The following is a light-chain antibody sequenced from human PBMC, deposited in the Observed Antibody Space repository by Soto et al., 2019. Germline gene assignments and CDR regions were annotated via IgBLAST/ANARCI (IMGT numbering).Light chain of an antibody. CDR3: QQANSFPRT. Sequence: FQMTQSPSTLSASVGDRVTITCRASQSISSWLAWYQQKPGKAPKLLIYAASSLQSGVPSRFSGSGSGTDFTLTINNLQPEDFATYYCQQANSFPRTFGPGTKVDIK. V-gene: IGKV1-12*01. CDR1: QSISSW. CDR2: AAS. J-gene: IGKJ3*01.